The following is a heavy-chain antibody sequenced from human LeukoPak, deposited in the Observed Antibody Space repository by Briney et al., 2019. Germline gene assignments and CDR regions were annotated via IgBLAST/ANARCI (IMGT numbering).Heavy chain of an antibody. CDR1: GCTFTSYG. CDR3: ARDRINPKYPDAFDI. Sequence: ASVKVSCKASGCTFTSYGISWVRQAPGQGLEWMGWISAYNGNTNYAQKLQGRVTMTTDTSTSTAYMELRSLRSDDTAVYYCARDRINPKYPDAFDIWGQGTMVTVSS. CDR2: ISAYNGNT. V-gene: IGHV1-18*01. J-gene: IGHJ3*02. D-gene: IGHD2-2*01.